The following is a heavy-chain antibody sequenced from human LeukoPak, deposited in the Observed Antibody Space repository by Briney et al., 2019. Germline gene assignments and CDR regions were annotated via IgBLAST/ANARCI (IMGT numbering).Heavy chain of an antibody. J-gene: IGHJ4*02. CDR1: GGTFSSYA. CDR2: IIPIFGTA. V-gene: IGHV1-69*13. CDR3: ARESDVDTAMFVYYFDY. D-gene: IGHD5-18*01. Sequence: GASVKVSCKASGGTFSSYAISWVRQAPGQGLEWRGGIIPIFGTANYAQKFQGRVTITSDESTSTAYMELSSLRAEDTAVYYCARESDVDTAMFVYYFDYWGQGTLVTVSS.